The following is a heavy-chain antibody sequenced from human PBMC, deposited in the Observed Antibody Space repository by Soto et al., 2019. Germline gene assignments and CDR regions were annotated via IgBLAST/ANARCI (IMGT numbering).Heavy chain of an antibody. CDR1: GYTFTSYD. D-gene: IGHD3-3*01. CDR2: MNPNSGNT. CDR3: ARDRRDFWSGYSNWFDT. Sequence: ASVKVSCKASGYTFTSYDINWVRQATGQGLEWMGWMNPNSGNTGYAQKFQGRVTMTRNTSISTAYMELSSLRSEDTAVYYCARDRRDFWSGYSNWFDTWGQGTLVTVSS. V-gene: IGHV1-8*01. J-gene: IGHJ5*02.